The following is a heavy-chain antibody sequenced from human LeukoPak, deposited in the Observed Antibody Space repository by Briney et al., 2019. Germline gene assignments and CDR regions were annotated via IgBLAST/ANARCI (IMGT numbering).Heavy chain of an antibody. V-gene: IGHV1-69*13. Sequence: GASVKVSCKASGGTFSSYAISWVRQAPGQGLECMGGIIPIFGTANYAQKFQGRVTITADESTSTAYMELSSLRSEDTAVYYCASLAVAGIFDYWGQGTLVTVSS. CDR3: ASLAVAGIFDY. D-gene: IGHD6-19*01. CDR1: GGTFSSYA. CDR2: IIPIFGTA. J-gene: IGHJ4*02.